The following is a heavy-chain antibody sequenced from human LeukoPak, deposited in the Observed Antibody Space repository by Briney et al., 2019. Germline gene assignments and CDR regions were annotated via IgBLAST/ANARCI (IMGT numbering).Heavy chain of an antibody. CDR2: INHSGST. D-gene: IGHD6-6*01. CDR3: ARGLVYSSSSYSDY. CDR1: GGSFSGYY. V-gene: IGHV4-34*01. J-gene: IGHJ4*02. Sequence: PSETLSLTCAVYGGSFSGYYWSWVRQPPGKGLEWIGEINHSGSTNYNPSLKSRVTISVDTSKNQFPLKLSSVSAADTAVYYCARGLVYSSSSYSDYWGQGTLVTVSS.